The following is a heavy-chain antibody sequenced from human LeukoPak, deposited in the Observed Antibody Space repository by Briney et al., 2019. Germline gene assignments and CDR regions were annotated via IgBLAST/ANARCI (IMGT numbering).Heavy chain of an antibody. D-gene: IGHD3-22*01. CDR2: IGIIGGNT. J-gene: IGHJ4*02. Sequence: GGSLRLSCAASGFTFSSYAMSWVRQAPGKGLEWVSAIGIIGGNTYYADPVKGRFTVSRDNSENTLFLQMNSLRDDDTAIYYCAKRSSGYHFDYWGQGTLVTVSS. V-gene: IGHV3-23*01. CDR3: AKRSSGYHFDY. CDR1: GFTFSSYA.